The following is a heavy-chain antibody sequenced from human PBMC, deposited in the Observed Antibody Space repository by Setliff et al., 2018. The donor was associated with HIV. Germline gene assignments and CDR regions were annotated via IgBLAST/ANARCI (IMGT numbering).Heavy chain of an antibody. J-gene: IGHJ5*02. V-gene: IGHV4-38-2*01. CDR2: IYQSGSI. D-gene: IGHD6-19*01. Sequence: SETLSLTCAASGYSINSGFSRAWIRQPPGQGPQWIGSIYQSGSIYYNPSLQSRATISVDSSKNQFSLNLFSVTAADTAVYYCARPRRVRSRAWYWFDIWGQGTLVTVSS. CDR1: GYSINSGFS. CDR3: ARPRRVRSRAWYWFDI.